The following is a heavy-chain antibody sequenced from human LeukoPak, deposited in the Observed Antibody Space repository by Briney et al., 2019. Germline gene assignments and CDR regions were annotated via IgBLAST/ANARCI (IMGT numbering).Heavy chain of an antibody. CDR3: AKDADTATIIYWYFDL. J-gene: IGHJ2*01. D-gene: IGHD5-18*01. Sequence: PGGSLRLPCTASGFTLSTFGMHWVRQAPAKGLEWVAVISDDGSNRYYGDSVKGRFTISRDNSKNTLYLQMNSLRAEDTAVYYCAKDADTATIIYWYFDLWGRGTLVTVSS. CDR1: GFTLSTFG. CDR2: ISDDGSNR. V-gene: IGHV3-30*18.